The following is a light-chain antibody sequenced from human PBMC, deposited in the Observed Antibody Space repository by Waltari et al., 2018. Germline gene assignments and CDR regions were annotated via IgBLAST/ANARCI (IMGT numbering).Light chain of an antibody. Sequence: QSALTQPASVSGSPGQSITIPCTSSSSALGGYSFFPWYQQHPGQAPKLMIYDVSHRPSGVSNRFSGSKSGNTASLTISGLQPEDEADYYCSSYTSIIPPFLFGTGTKVTVL. CDR3: SSYTSIIPPFL. CDR2: DVS. V-gene: IGLV2-14*01. J-gene: IGLJ1*01. CDR1: SSALGGYSF.